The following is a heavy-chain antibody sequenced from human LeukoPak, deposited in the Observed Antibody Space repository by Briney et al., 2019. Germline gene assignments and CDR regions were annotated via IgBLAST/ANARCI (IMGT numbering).Heavy chain of an antibody. J-gene: IGHJ3*02. CDR2: IYYSGST. Sequence: SETLSFTCTVSGGSISSYYWSWIRQPPGKGLEWIGYIYYSGSTNYNPSLKSRVTISVDTAKNRFSLKLSSVTAADTAVYYCARHQQLKGGGGAFDIWGQGTMVTVSS. V-gene: IGHV4-59*08. CDR1: GGSISSYY. CDR3: ARHQQLKGGGGAFDI. D-gene: IGHD3-16*01.